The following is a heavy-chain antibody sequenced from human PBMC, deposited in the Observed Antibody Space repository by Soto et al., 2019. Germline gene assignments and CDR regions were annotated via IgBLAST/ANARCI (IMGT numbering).Heavy chain of an antibody. D-gene: IGHD3-22*01. J-gene: IGHJ4*02. CDR3: AREDYYDSSGYYVLDY. V-gene: IGHV4-30-4*01. CDR2: IYYSGST. Sequence: SETLCLTCTVSGGSISSGDYYWSWIRQPPGKGLEWIGYIYYSGSTYYNPSLKSRVTISVDTSKNQFSLKLSSVTAADTAVYYCAREDYYDSSGYYVLDYWGQGTLVTVSS. CDR1: GGSISSGDYY.